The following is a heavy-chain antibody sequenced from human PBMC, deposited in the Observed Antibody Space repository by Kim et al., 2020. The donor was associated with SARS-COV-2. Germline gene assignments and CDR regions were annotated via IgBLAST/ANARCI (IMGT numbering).Heavy chain of an antibody. V-gene: IGHV4-31*02. Sequence: YHPSLGSRISVSVDTSKSQFSLQLNSVTSADTALYYCVRDLRSSSYYFDYWGQGILVTVSS. J-gene: IGHJ4*02. CDR3: VRDLRSSSYYFDY. D-gene: IGHD3-16*01.